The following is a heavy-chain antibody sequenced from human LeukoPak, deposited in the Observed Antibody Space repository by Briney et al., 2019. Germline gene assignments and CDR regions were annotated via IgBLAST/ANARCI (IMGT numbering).Heavy chain of an antibody. J-gene: IGHJ5*02. Sequence: PSETLSLTCAVYGGSFSDYYWSWIRQPPEKGLEWIGEINHSGSTNYNPSLKSRVTISVDTSKNQFSLKLSSVTAADTAVYYCASRINWFDPWGQGTLVTVSS. CDR2: INHSGST. CDR3: ASRINWFDP. CDR1: GGSFSDYY. V-gene: IGHV4-34*01. D-gene: IGHD2-15*01.